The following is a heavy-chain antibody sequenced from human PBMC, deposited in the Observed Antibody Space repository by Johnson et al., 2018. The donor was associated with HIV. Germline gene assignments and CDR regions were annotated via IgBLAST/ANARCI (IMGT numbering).Heavy chain of an antibody. Sequence: VLLVESGGGLVQPGGSLRLSCAASGFTFSSYWMSWVRQAPGKGLEWVATIKQDGSEKYYVDSVKGRFTISRANAKNSRYLQMNSLRAENTAVYYCARVRPYNWNDVHAFDIWGQGTMVTVSS. J-gene: IGHJ3*02. CDR1: GFTFSSYW. CDR2: IKQDGSEK. V-gene: IGHV3-7*05. CDR3: ARVRPYNWNDVHAFDI. D-gene: IGHD1-20*01.